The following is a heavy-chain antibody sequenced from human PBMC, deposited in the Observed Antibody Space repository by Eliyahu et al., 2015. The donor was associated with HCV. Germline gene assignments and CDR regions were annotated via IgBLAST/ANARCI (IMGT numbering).Heavy chain of an antibody. CDR1: GGSINSXRSYY. V-gene: IGHV4-39*01. CDR3: ARGWDLDITGTAF. Sequence: QLQLQEAGPGLVTPSETLSLTCTVSGGSINSXRSYYWAWIRQPPGKGLEWIGSIYYSGSTYHSPSLKSRVTISVDTSKNQFSLRLRSVTAADTAVYYCARGWDLDITGTAFWGQGTLVTVSS. J-gene: IGHJ4*02. D-gene: IGHD1-20*01. CDR2: IYYSGST.